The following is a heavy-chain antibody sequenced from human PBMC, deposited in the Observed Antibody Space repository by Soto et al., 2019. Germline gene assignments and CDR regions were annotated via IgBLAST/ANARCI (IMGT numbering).Heavy chain of an antibody. V-gene: IGHV6-1*01. Sequence: SQTLSLTCAISGDSVSSNTAAWNWIRSSPSRGLEWLGRTYYRSNWRHDYAVSVKSRITVNPDTSKNHFSLQLNSVTPDDTAVYYCARGVAGSGFDFWGPGTLVTVSS. J-gene: IGHJ4*02. D-gene: IGHD6-19*01. CDR1: GDSVSSNTAA. CDR2: TYYRSNWRH. CDR3: ARGVAGSGFDF.